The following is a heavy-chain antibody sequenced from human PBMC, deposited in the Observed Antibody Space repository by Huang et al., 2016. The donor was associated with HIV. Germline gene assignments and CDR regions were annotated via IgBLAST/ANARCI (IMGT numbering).Heavy chain of an antibody. CDR3: AKGGSAAAVLDF. CDR1: GFTFSSYG. D-gene: IGHD6-13*01. V-gene: IGHV3-30*18. Sequence: QVQLVESGGGVVQPGRSLRISCAAFGFTFSSYGMHWVRRAPGHGLEWVAVISYDGKTKYYAYSVKGRFSISRDNSKTTVYLQLNSLRVEDTAVYYCAKGGSAAAVLDFWGQGTLVTVSS. CDR2: ISYDGKTK. J-gene: IGHJ4*02.